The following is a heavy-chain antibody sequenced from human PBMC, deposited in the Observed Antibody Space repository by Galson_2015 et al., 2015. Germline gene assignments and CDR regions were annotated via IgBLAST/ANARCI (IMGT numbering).Heavy chain of an antibody. Sequence: SLRLSCAASGFILRNYAMTWVRQGPGKGLDWVSVISGSGGWTYYADSVKGRFNISRDNSKNTLYLQMSSLRAEDTAIYYCTKSNSLQDDNGWYYFDHWGQGTLVTVSS. D-gene: IGHD6-19*01. J-gene: IGHJ4*02. CDR1: GFILRNYA. CDR2: ISGSGGWT. V-gene: IGHV3-23*01. CDR3: TKSNSLQDDNGWYYFDH.